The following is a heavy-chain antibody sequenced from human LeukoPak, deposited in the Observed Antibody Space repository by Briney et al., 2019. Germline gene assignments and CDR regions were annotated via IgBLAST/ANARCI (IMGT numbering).Heavy chain of an antibody. CDR2: IYTSGST. CDR1: GGSISSGSYY. Sequence: SETLSLTCTVSGGSISSGSYYWSWIRQPAGKGLEWIGRIYTSGSTNYNPSLKSRVTISVDTSKNQFSLKLSSVTAADTAVYYCARDPDGDYAYFDCWGQGTLVTVSS. D-gene: IGHD4-17*01. CDR3: ARDPDGDYAYFDC. V-gene: IGHV4-61*02. J-gene: IGHJ4*02.